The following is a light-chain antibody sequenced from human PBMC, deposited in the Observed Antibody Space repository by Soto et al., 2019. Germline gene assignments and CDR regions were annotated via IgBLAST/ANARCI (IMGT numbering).Light chain of an antibody. Sequence: DIQMTQSPSSVSASVGDRVTISCRASQAISSWLAWYQQKPGEAPKLLIYGASTLQSGVPSRFSGSESGTPFTLTISSLQPEDFATYYCQQASSFPLTFGGGTKVQIK. CDR1: QAISSW. CDR3: QQASSFPLT. V-gene: IGKV1-12*01. CDR2: GAS. J-gene: IGKJ4*01.